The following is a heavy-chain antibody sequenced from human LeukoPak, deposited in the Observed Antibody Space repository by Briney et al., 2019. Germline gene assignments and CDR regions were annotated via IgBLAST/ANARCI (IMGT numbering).Heavy chain of an antibody. CDR3: ARTEVLPDYYDNSGGFDY. J-gene: IGHJ4*02. Sequence: GGSLRLSCAASGFTFSSYAMSWVRQAPGKGLEWVANIKQDGSEKYYVDSVKGRFTISRDNAKNPLYLQMNSLRAEDTAVYYCARTEVLPDYYDNSGGFDYWGQGILVTVSS. V-gene: IGHV3-7*03. CDR2: IKQDGSEK. D-gene: IGHD3-22*01. CDR1: GFTFSSYA.